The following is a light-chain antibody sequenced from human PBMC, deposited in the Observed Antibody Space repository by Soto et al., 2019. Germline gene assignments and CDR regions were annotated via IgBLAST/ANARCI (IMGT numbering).Light chain of an antibody. CDR1: QSVSNNY. CDR2: GAS. V-gene: IGKV3-20*01. CDR3: QQYGSSPWT. Sequence: EIVLTQSPCTLSLSTGERASLSCRASQSVSNNYLAWYQKKPGHAPMLLIYGASNRATGIPDRFSGSGSGTDFTLTISMLEPEDFAVYYCQQYGSSPWTFGQGTKVDI. J-gene: IGKJ1*01.